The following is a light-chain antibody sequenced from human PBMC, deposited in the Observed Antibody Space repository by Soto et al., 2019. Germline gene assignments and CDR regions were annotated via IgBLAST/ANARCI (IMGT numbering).Light chain of an antibody. CDR2: DVS. CDR3: KQYTRYWT. Sequence: DIRMTQSTSTLSASIGDRVTITCRASQSLDKCLAWYQQKPGKAPKLLIYDVSRLESGAPSRFSGSGSETEFTLTSSRLFPDDFATYQCKQYTRYWTFGQGTKVEIK. V-gene: IGKV1-5*01. CDR1: QSLDKC. J-gene: IGKJ1*01.